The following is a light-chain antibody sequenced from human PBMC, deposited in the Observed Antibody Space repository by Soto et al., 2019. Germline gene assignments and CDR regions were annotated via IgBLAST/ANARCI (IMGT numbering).Light chain of an antibody. V-gene: IGKV3-15*01. J-gene: IGKJ1*01. CDR1: QSVSIN. Sequence: EIVMTQSPATLSVSPGERDTLSCRASQSVSINLAWYQHHPGLAPRLLVYGASTRATGIPPRFSGSGSGTDFTLTISSLQSEDFAVYYCLQYNNWPRTFGQGTKVEVK. CDR3: LQYNNWPRT. CDR2: GAS.